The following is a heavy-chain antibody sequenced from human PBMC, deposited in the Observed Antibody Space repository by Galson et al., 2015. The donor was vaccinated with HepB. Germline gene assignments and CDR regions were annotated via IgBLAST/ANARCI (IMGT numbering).Heavy chain of an antibody. J-gene: IGHJ6*04. Sequence: SLRLSCAASGFTFSSYSMNWVRQAPGKGLEWVSSISSSSSYIYYADSVKGRFTISRDNAKNSLYLQMNSLRAEDTAVYYCARDIPGGGQQLLTDYYGMDVWGKGTTVTVSS. V-gene: IGHV3-21*01. CDR2: ISSSSSYI. CDR1: GFTFSSYS. CDR3: ARDIPGGGQQLLTDYYGMDV. D-gene: IGHD6-13*01.